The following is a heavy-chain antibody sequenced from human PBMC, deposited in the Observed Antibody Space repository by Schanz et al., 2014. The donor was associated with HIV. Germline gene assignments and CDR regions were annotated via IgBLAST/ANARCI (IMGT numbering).Heavy chain of an antibody. Sequence: VRLVESGGGVVRPGRSLRLSCAASGFTFDSYGMHWVRQAPGKGLEWVSSLSGSGSNIYYADSVKGRFTISRDNSKNTLYLQLGSLRTEDTAVYYCARDLNVGRHFDHWGQGTLVTVSS. V-gene: IGHV3-21*02. D-gene: IGHD1-26*01. CDR1: GFTFDSYG. J-gene: IGHJ4*02. CDR2: LSGSGSNI. CDR3: ARDLNVGRHFDH.